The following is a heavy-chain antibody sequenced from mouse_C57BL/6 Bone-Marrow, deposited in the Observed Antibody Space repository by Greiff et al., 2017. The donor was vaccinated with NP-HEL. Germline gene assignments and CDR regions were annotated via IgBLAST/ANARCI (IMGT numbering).Heavy chain of an antibody. CDR2: IYPGDGDT. CDR1: GYAFSSYW. CDR3: AREFAYGNPFAY. Sequence: VQLQQSGAELVKPGASVKISCKASGYAFSSYWMNWVKQRPGKGLEWIGQIYPGDGDTNYNGKFKGKATLTADKSSSTAYMQLSSLTSEDSAVYFCAREFAYGNPFAYWGKGTLVTVSA. V-gene: IGHV1-80*01. D-gene: IGHD2-1*01. J-gene: IGHJ3*01.